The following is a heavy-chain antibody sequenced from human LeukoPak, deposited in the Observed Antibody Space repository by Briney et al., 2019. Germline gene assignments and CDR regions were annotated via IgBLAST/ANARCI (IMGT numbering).Heavy chain of an antibody. Sequence: GGSLRLSCAASGFTFSSYAMHWVRQAPGKGLEWVAVISYDGSNKYYADSVKGRFTISRDNSKNTLYLQMNSLRAEDTAVYYRARDYGASGSHPFFDYWGQGTLVTVSS. CDR3: ARDYGASGSHPFFDY. CDR2: ISYDGSNK. D-gene: IGHD1-26*01. CDR1: GFTFSSYA. V-gene: IGHV3-30-3*01. J-gene: IGHJ4*02.